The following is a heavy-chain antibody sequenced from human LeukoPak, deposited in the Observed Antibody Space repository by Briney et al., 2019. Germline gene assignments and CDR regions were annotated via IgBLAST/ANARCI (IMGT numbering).Heavy chain of an antibody. D-gene: IGHD1-26*01. Sequence: GGSLRLSCTASGFTFSSYAMTWVRQAPGKGLEWVSAISGSGGTTYYADSVRGRFTISRDNSKNTLYLQMNSLRAEDTAVYYCARGVGSGSRLRAGDYWGQGTLVTVSS. CDR2: ISGSGGTT. V-gene: IGHV3-23*01. J-gene: IGHJ4*02. CDR1: GFTFSSYA. CDR3: ARGVGSGSRLRAGDY.